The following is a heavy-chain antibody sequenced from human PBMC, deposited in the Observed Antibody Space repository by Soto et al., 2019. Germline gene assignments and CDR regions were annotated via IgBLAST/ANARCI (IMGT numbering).Heavy chain of an antibody. V-gene: IGHV4-59*01. D-gene: IGHD3-9*01. CDR2: IYYGGST. J-gene: IGHJ6*03. CDR3: ARTVLGPDLLADSFVDYYYMDV. Sequence: SETLSLTCTVSGGSISNYYWSWIRQPPGKGLEWIGYIYYGGSTYYNPSLKSRVTISADTSKNQFSLKLTSVTAADTAVYYCARTVLGPDLLADSFVDYYYMDVWGQGTTVTVSS. CDR1: GGSISNYY.